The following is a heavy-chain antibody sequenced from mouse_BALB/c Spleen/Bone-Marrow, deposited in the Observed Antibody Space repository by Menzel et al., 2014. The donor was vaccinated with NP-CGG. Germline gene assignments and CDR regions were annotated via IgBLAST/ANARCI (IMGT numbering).Heavy chain of an antibody. CDR3: ARSGYGYDWFAY. D-gene: IGHD2-2*01. J-gene: IGHJ3*01. CDR2: ISTYSGNT. V-gene: IGHV1-67*01. Sequence: QVQLKESGPELVRPGVSVKISCKGSGYTFTDYAMHWVKQSHAKSLEWIGVISTYSGNTNYNQKFKGKATITVDKSSSTAYMELARLTSEDSAIYYCARSGYGYDWFAYWGQGTLVTVSA. CDR1: GYTFTDYA.